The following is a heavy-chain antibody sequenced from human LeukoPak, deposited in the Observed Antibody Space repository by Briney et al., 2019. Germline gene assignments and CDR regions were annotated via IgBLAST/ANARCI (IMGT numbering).Heavy chain of an antibody. J-gene: IGHJ6*02. D-gene: IGHD3-16*02. V-gene: IGHV1-18*01. CDR1: GYTFTSYD. CDR3: ARDSVTSYYYGMDV. CDR2: ISAYNGNT. Sequence: ASVKVSCKASGYTFTSYDISWVRQAPGQGLEWMGWISAYNGNTNYAQKLQGRVTMTTDTSTSTAYMELRSLRSDDTAVYYCARDSVTSYYYGMDVWGQGTTVTVSS.